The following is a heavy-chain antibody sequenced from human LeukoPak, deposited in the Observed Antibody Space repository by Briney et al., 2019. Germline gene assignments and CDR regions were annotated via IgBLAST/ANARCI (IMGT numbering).Heavy chain of an antibody. CDR3: ARDTPRIAVAGTLDYYYYMDV. V-gene: IGHV1-18*01. D-gene: IGHD6-19*01. J-gene: IGHJ6*03. CDR1: GYTFTSYG. Sequence: ASVKVSCKASGYTFTSYGISWVRQAPGQGLEWMGWISAYNGNTSYAQKLQGRVTMTTDTSTSTAYMELRSLRSDDTAVYYCARDTPRIAVAGTLDYYYYMDVWGKGTTVTVSS. CDR2: ISAYNGNT.